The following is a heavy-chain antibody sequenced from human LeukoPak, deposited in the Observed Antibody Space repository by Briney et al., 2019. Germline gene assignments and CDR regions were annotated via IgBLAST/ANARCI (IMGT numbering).Heavy chain of an antibody. V-gene: IGHV3-53*01. J-gene: IGHJ6*02. Sequence: GGSLRLSCAASGFTVSSNYMSWVRQAPGKGLEWVSVIYSGGSTYYADSVKGRFTISRDNSKNTLYLQMNSLRAEDTAVYYCASHTLGTGMDVWGQGTTVTVSS. CDR2: IYSGGST. CDR1: GFTVSSNY. CDR3: ASHTLGTGMDV. D-gene: IGHD2-2*02.